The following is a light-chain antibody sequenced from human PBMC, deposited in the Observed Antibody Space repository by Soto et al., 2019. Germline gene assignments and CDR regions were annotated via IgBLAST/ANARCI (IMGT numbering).Light chain of an antibody. CDR1: QSVRSSS. J-gene: IGKJ5*01. V-gene: IGKV3-11*01. Sequence: EIVLTQSPGTLSLSPGERATLSCRASQSVRSSSLAWYQQKPGQAPRLLIYDASNRATGIPARFSGSGSGTDFTLTISSLEPEDFAVYYCQQRSNWPPITFGQGTRLEI. CDR2: DAS. CDR3: QQRSNWPPIT.